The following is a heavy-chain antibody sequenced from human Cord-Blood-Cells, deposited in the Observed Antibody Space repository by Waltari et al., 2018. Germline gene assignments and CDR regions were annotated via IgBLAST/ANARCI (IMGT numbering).Heavy chain of an antibody. CDR2: IYWDDDK. CDR3: AHRAENWGRAYDI. CDR1: GFVLSTTGVG. D-gene: IGHD7-27*01. V-gene: IGHV2-5*02. J-gene: IGHJ3*02. Sequence: QLTLNESGRPLVTPPHTLPRSCSFPGFVLSTTGVGGGWIRQHLGKALEWLALIYWDDDKRYSPSMKSRLIITKDTSNNQVVLTRTNMDPVDTATYYRAHRAENWGRAYDICGEGTMVTVSS.